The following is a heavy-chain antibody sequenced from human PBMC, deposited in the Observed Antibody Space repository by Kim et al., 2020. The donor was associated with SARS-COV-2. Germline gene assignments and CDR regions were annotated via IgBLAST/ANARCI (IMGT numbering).Heavy chain of an antibody. D-gene: IGHD3-3*01. CDR3: ARGGRSRGVNV. J-gene: IGHJ6*02. Sequence: TTYNPSLQSRVTRSVDTSKNQFSLKLSSVTAADTAVYYWARGGRSRGVNVWGQGTTVTVSS. CDR2: T. V-gene: IGHV4-34*01.